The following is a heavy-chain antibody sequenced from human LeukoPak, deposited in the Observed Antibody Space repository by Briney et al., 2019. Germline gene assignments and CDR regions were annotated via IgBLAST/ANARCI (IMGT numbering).Heavy chain of an antibody. V-gene: IGHV3-30-3*01. J-gene: IGHJ4*02. CDR1: GFTFSSYA. D-gene: IGHD3-22*01. Sequence: GRSLRLSCAASGFTFSSYAMHWVRQAPGKGLGWVAVISYDGSNKYYADSVKGRFTISRDNSKNTLYLQMNSLRAEDTAVYYCARDPQYYYDSSGYYDYWGQGTLVTVSS. CDR3: ARDPQYYYDSSGYYDY. CDR2: ISYDGSNK.